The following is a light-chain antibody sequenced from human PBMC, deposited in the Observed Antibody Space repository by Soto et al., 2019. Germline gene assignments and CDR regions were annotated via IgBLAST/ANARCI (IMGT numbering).Light chain of an antibody. J-gene: IGKJ5*01. CDR3: QQSYTTPIT. Sequence: IQLTHAPSSLCASVGDIVTITCRASQTITTYLSWFQQKPGKAPKLLVYGASSLQSGVPSRFSGSGSGTEFTLTISSLQSEDFATYYCQQSYTTPITFCQGTRLAIK. CDR2: GAS. CDR1: QTITTY. V-gene: IGKV1-39*01.